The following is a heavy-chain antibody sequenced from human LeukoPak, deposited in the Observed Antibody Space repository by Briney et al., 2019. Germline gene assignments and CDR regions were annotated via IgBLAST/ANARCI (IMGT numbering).Heavy chain of an antibody. V-gene: IGHV3-23*01. CDR1: GFTCSSNA. Sequence: GGSLRLSCAASGFTCSSNAMSWVRRAPGKGLEWVSAISGSGGRTYYADSVKGRFTISRDNSKNTLYLQMNSMRAEDTAVYYCAKDRGYYGSGSPQDAFDIWGQGTMLTVAS. J-gene: IGHJ3*02. D-gene: IGHD3-10*01. CDR2: ISGSGGRT. CDR3: AKDRGYYGSGSPQDAFDI.